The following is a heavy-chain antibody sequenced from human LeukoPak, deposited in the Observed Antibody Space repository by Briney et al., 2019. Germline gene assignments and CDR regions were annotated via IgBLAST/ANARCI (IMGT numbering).Heavy chain of an antibody. CDR1: GFTFSGYA. CDR2: ISDSGDNT. J-gene: IGHJ4*02. Sequence: GGSLRLSCAASGFTFSGYAMSWVRQAPGKGLEWVSTISDSGDNTYYADSVKGRFTISRDNSKNTLYLQMNSLRVEDTAVYYCAKDSQSHAWSQFDYWGQGTLVTVSP. CDR3: AKDSQSHAWSQFDY. D-gene: IGHD2-15*01. V-gene: IGHV3-23*01.